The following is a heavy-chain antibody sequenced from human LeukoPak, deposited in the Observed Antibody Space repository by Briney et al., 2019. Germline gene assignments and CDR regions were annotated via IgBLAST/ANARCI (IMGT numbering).Heavy chain of an antibody. J-gene: IGHJ4*02. CDR3: VRGWPGDFEY. D-gene: IGHD3-10*01. V-gene: IGHV3-13*01. Sequence: GGSLRLSCAASGFTFSSYDMHWVRQTTGKGLEWVSSIGTYDDTFYSNSVKGRFTIFRDNAQDSLYLQMNSLRPGDTAVYYCVRGWPGDFEYWGLGTLVTVST. CDR1: GFTFSSYD. CDR2: IGTYDDT.